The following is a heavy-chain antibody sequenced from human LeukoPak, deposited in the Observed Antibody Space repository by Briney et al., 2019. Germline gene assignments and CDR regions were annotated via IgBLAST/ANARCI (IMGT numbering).Heavy chain of an antibody. Sequence: GGSLRLSCAASGFTFSDYYMSWFRQAPGKGLEWVGFIRSKAHGGTTDYAASVKGRFTISRDDSKSIAYLQMNSLKTEDTAVYYCTRGLWETYWGQGTLVTVSS. V-gene: IGHV3-49*03. CDR1: GFTFSDYY. D-gene: IGHD1-26*01. CDR2: IRSKAHGGTT. CDR3: TRGLWETY. J-gene: IGHJ4*02.